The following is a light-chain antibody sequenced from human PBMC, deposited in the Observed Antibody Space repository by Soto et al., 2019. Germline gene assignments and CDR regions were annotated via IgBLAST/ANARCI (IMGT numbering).Light chain of an antibody. CDR3: QQSYSTPYT. V-gene: IGKV1-39*01. CDR1: QSIRRS. CDR2: AAS. Sequence: DIQMTQSPSSLSASVADRVTITCRASQSIRRSLNWYQQKPGKAPNLLIYAASSLQTGVPSRFTGSGSGTDFTLTISSLQPEDFATYYCQQSYSTPYTFGQGTKVDIK. J-gene: IGKJ2*01.